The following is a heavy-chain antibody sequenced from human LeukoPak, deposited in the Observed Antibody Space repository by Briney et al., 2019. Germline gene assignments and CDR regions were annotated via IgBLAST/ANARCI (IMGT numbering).Heavy chain of an antibody. CDR1: GGSISSSSYY. Sequence: PSETLSLTCTVSGGSISSSSYYWGWIRQPPGKGLEWIGSIYYSGSTYYNPSLKSRVTISVDTSKNQFSLKLSSVTAADTAVYYCARSSSGWYGTDWGQGTLVTASS. J-gene: IGHJ4*02. CDR3: ARSSSGWYGTD. V-gene: IGHV4-39*01. CDR2: IYYSGST. D-gene: IGHD6-19*01.